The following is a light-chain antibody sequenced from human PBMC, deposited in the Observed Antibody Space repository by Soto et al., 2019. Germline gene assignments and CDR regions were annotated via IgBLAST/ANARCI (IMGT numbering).Light chain of an antibody. V-gene: IGLV2-14*01. CDR1: SRDVGGYNY. CDR3: SSYTSSSIDYV. J-gene: IGLJ1*01. CDR2: EVS. Sequence: QSALTQPASVSGSPGQSITISCTGTSRDVGGYNYVSWYQQHPGKAPKLMIYEVSNRPSGVSNRFSGSKSGNTASLTISGLQAEDEADYHCSSYTSSSIDYVFGTGTKLTVL.